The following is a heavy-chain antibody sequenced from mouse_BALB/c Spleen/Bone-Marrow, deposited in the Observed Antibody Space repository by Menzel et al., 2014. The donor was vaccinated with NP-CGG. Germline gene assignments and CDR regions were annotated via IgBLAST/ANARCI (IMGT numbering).Heavy chain of an antibody. CDR2: INPDSSTI. D-gene: IGHD1-1*01. CDR1: GFDFSRFW. Sequence: EVKLVESGGGLVQPGGSLKVSCAASGFDFSRFWMSWVRQAPGKGLEWIGEINPDSSTINYTPSLKDKFITSRDSAKNTLYLQMSKVRSEDTALYYCARRYGSSYRYWYFDVWGAGTTVTVSS. J-gene: IGHJ1*01. CDR3: ARRYGSSYRYWYFDV. V-gene: IGHV4-1*02.